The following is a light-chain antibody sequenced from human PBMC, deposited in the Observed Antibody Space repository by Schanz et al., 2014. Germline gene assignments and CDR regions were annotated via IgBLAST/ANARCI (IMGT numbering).Light chain of an antibody. J-gene: IGKJ3*01. V-gene: IGKV3-15*01. CDR2: GAS. CDR3: QQYGSS. CDR1: QSVSSN. Sequence: EIVLTQSPATLSLSPGERATLSCRASQSVSSNLAWYQQKPGQAPRLLIYGASTRATGVPVRFSGSGSGTEFTLTISSLQSEDFAVYYCQQYGSSFGPGTKVEIK.